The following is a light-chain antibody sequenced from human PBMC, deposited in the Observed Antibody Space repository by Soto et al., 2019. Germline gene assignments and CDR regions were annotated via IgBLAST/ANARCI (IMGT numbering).Light chain of an antibody. CDR1: SSDVGGYNY. CDR3: SSYAGSNSVV. CDR2: EVS. J-gene: IGLJ2*01. Sequence: QSALTQPPSASGSAGQSVTISCTGTSSDVGGYNYVSWYQQHPGKAPKVMIYEVSKRPSGVPDRFSGSKSGNTASLTVSGLQAEDEADYYCSSYAGSNSVVFGGGTKVTVL. V-gene: IGLV2-8*01.